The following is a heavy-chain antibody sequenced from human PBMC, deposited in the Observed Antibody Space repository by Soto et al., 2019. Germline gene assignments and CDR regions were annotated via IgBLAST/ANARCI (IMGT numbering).Heavy chain of an antibody. Sequence: LSLTCTVSGGSISSYYWSWIRQPPGKGLEWIGYIYYSGSTNYNPSLKSRVTISVDTSKNQFSLKLSSMTAADTAVYYCARTRWMRGWYGRNIFDPWGQGTLVTVSS. CDR1: GGSISSYY. J-gene: IGHJ5*02. D-gene: IGHD6-19*01. CDR3: ARTRWMRGWYGRNIFDP. V-gene: IGHV4-59*08. CDR2: IYYSGST.